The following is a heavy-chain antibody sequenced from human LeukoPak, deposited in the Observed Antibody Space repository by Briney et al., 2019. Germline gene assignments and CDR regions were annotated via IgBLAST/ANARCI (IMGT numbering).Heavy chain of an antibody. CDR3: ASGDGSGSYYNAPFDY. V-gene: IGHV1-46*01. D-gene: IGHD3-10*01. CDR2: INPSGSST. Sequence: ASVKVSCKASGYTFTKYYLHWVQQAPGQGLEWTGIINPSGSSTSYARKFQGRVTMTRDTSTSTVYMELSSLRSEDTAVYYCASGDGSGSYYNAPFDYWGQGTLVTVSS. CDR1: GYTFTKYY. J-gene: IGHJ4*02.